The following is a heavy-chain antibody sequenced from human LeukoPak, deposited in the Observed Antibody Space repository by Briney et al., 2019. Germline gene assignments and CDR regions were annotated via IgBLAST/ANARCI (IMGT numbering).Heavy chain of an antibody. CDR1: GGSFSGYY. J-gene: IGHJ5*02. CDR3: ARAPPTSRKNWFDP. V-gene: IGHV4-34*01. CDR2: INHSGST. D-gene: IGHD1-14*01. Sequence: PSETLSLTCAVYGGSFSGYYWSWIRQPPGKGLEWIGEINHSGSTNYNPSLKSRVTISVDTSKNQFSLKLSSVTAADTAVYYCARAPPTSRKNWFDPWGQGTLVTVSS.